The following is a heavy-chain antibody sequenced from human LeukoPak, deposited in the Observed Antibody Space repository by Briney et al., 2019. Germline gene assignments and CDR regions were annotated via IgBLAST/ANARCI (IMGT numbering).Heavy chain of an antibody. CDR1: CGSISSGAYY. J-gene: IGHJ4*02. V-gene: IGHV4-39*07. D-gene: IGHD5-18*01. CDR3: ARAGIQLVY. Sequence: SETLSLTCTVSCGSISSGAYYWSWIRQPPGKGLEWIGEINHSGSTNYNPSLKSRVTISVDTSKNQFSLKLSSVTAADTAVYYCARAGIQLVYWGQGTLVTVSS. CDR2: INHSGST.